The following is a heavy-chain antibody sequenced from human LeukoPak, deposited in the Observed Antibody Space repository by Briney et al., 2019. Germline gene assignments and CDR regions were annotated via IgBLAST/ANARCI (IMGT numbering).Heavy chain of an antibody. V-gene: IGHV1-69*04. J-gene: IGHJ6*02. CDR2: IIPILDIA. CDR3: AREDSDSSSSMHYYYGMDV. D-gene: IGHD6-6*01. CDR1: RGTFISYG. Sequence: SAKVSCKASRGTFISYGISGVRQAPGQGLEWMGRIIPILDIANYAQKFQGRVTITADKSTSTAYMELSSLRSEDTAVYYCAREDSDSSSSMHYYYGMDVWGQGTTVTVSS.